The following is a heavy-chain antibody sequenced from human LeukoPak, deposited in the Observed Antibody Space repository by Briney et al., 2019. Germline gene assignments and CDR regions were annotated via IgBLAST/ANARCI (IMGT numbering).Heavy chain of an antibody. CDR3: ATYSSLYFDY. D-gene: IGHD2-15*01. CDR1: GFTFSSYG. V-gene: IGHV3-33*01. Sequence: PGRSLRLSCAASGFTFSSYGMLWVRQAPGKGLEWVAVIWYDGSNKYYADSVKGRFTISRDNSKNTLYLQMNSLRAEDTAVYYCATYSSLYFDYWGQGTLVTVSS. J-gene: IGHJ4*02. CDR2: IWYDGSNK.